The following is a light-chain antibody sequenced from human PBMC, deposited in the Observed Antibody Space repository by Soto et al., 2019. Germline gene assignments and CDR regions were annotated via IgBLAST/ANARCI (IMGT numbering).Light chain of an antibody. CDR2: LGS. Sequence: DIVMTQSPLSLPVTPGEPASISCRSSQSLLHSNGYNYLDWYLQKPRQSPQILIYLGSNRASGVPDRFSGSGSGTYFTLKISRVEAEKVGVSYCMQALQTLWPFCQRTKVEIK. CDR3: MQALQTLWP. CDR1: QSLLHSNGYNY. J-gene: IGKJ1*01. V-gene: IGKV2-28*01.